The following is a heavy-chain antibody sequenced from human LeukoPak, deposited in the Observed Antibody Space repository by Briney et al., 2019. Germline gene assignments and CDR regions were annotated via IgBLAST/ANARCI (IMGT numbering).Heavy chain of an antibody. D-gene: IGHD3-22*01. CDR2: IYPGDS. V-gene: IGHV5-51*01. J-gene: IGHJ4*02. CDR3: ARRADSSAYYTY. Sequence: GESLKISCKGSGYSFTNYWIGWVRQMPGKGLEWMGIIYPGDSRYSPSFQGQVTISADKSIGTAYLQWGSLKASDTAMYYCARRADSSAYYTYWSQGTLVTVSS. CDR1: GYSFTNYW.